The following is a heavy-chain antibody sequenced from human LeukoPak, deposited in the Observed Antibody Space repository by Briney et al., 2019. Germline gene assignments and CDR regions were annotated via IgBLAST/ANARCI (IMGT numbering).Heavy chain of an antibody. D-gene: IGHD3-22*01. V-gene: IGHV4-30-2*01. CDR3: ARSKYYYDSSGYYPDISWFDP. Sequence: SETLSLTCAVSGGSISSGGYSWSWIRQPPGKGLEWIGYSYHSGSTYYNPSLKSRVTISVDRSKNQFSLKLSSVTAADTAVYYCARSKYYYDSSGYYPDISWFDPWGQGTLVTVSS. CDR2: SYHSGST. J-gene: IGHJ5*02. CDR1: GGSISSGGYS.